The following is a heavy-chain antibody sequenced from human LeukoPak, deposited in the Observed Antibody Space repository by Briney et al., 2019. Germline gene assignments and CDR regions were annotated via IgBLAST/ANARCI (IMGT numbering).Heavy chain of an antibody. CDR3: ARRRARFVQ. CDR1: GYSISSGYY. D-gene: IGHD1-1*01. V-gene: IGHV4-38-2*02. CDR2: IYHSGST. J-gene: IGHJ4*02. Sequence: PSETLSLTCTVSGYSISSGYYWGWIRQPPGKVLEWIGSIYHSGSTYYNPSLKSRVTISVDTSKNQFSLKLSSVTAADTAVYYCARRRARFVQWGQGTLVTVSS.